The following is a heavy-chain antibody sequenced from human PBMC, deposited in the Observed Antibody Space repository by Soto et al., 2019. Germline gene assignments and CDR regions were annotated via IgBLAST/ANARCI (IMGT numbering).Heavy chain of an antibody. D-gene: IGHD2-15*01. CDR3: ARARVDWVRYCSGGSCYSKYYFDY. CDR2: INHSGST. Sequence: PSETLSLTCTVYGGSFSGYYGSWIRQPPGKGLEWIGEINHSGSTNYNPSLKSRVTISVDTSKNQFSLKLSSVTAADTAVYYCARARVDWVRYCSGGSCYSKYYFDYWGQGTLVTVSS. CDR1: GGSFSGYY. J-gene: IGHJ4*02. V-gene: IGHV4-34*01.